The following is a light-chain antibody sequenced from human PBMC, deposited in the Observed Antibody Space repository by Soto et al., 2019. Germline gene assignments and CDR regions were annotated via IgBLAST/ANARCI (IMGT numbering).Light chain of an antibody. CDR1: SSDVGGYNY. V-gene: IGLV2-11*01. CDR2: DVS. J-gene: IGLJ1*01. CDR3: CSYAGSYTGAFYV. Sequence: QSALTQPRSVSGSPGQSVTISCTGTSSDVGGYNYVSWYQQHPGKAPKLMIYDVSKRPSGVPDRFSGSKSGNTASLTISGLQAEDEADYSCCSYAGSYTGAFYVFGTGTKVTVL.